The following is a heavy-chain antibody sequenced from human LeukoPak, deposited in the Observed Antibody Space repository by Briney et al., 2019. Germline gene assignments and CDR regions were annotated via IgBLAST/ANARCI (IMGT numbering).Heavy chain of an antibody. V-gene: IGHV1-69*04. D-gene: IGHD6-19*01. J-gene: IGHJ4*02. Sequence: SVKVSCKVSGGTFSSYAISWVRQAPGQGLEWMGRIIPILGIANYAQKFQGRVTITADKSTSTAYMELSSLRSEDTAVYYCAREIAVAGTFDYWGQGTLVTVSS. CDR2: IIPILGIA. CDR3: AREIAVAGTFDY. CDR1: GGTFSSYA.